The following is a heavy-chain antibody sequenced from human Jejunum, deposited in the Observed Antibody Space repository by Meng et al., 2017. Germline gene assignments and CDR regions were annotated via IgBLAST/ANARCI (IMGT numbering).Heavy chain of an antibody. D-gene: IGHD1-26*01. J-gene: IGHJ4*02. Sequence: EVQLVESGGGLVKPGESLRLSCTASGFTFSDYSMNWVRQAPGKGLEWVPSISSSTSSYIYDADSVKGRFTISRDNAKNSLYLQMNSLRAEDTAVYFCARVKSGSYPPYYFDFWGQGTLVTVSS. V-gene: IGHV3-21*01. CDR2: ISSSTSSYI. CDR1: GFTFSDYS. CDR3: ARVKSGSYPPYYFDF.